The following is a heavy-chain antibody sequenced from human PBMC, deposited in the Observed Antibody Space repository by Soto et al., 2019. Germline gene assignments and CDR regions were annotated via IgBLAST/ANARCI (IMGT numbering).Heavy chain of an antibody. V-gene: IGHV1-69*06. J-gene: IGHJ6*02. CDR1: GGTFSSYA. D-gene: IGHD6-19*01. CDR2: IIPIFGTA. CDR3: ARPTTYRSGWYGHGMDV. Sequence: SVKVSCKASGGTFSSYAISWVRQAPGQGLEWMGGIIPIFGTANYAQKFQGRVTITADKSTSTAYMELSSLRSEDTAVYYCARPTTYRSGWYGHGMDVWGQGTTVTVSS.